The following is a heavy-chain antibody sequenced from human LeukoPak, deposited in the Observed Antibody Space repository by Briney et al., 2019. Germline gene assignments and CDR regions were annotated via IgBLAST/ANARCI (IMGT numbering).Heavy chain of an antibody. CDR2: TNPNSGGT. J-gene: IGHJ5*02. CDR3: ARGGAGWLQSNWFDP. V-gene: IGHV1-2*02. CDR1: GYTFTGYY. D-gene: IGHD5-12*01. Sequence: ASVKVSCKASGYTFTGYYMHWVRQAPGQGLEWMGWTNPNSGGTNYAQKFQGRVTMTRDTSISTAYMELSRLRSDDTAVYYCARGGAGWLQSNWFDPWGQGTLVTVSS.